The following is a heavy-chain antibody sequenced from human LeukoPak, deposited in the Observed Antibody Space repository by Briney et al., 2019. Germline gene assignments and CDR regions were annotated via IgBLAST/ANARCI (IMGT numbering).Heavy chain of an antibody. CDR3: ARDSCSGGSCYSYYYYHMDV. CDR1: GFTFSSYA. J-gene: IGHJ6*03. V-gene: IGHV3-30*04. D-gene: IGHD2-15*01. Sequence: PGGSLRLSCAASGFTFSSYAMHWVRQAPGKGLEWVAVISYDGSNKYYADSVKGRFTISRDNSKNTLYLQMNSLRAEDTAVYYCARDSCSGGSCYSYYYYHMDVWGKGTTVTVSS. CDR2: ISYDGSNK.